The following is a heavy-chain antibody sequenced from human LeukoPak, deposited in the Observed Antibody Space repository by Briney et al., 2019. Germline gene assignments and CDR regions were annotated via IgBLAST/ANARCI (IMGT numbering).Heavy chain of an antibody. D-gene: IGHD5-12*01. CDR3: ARSDSGYDYRGIDY. J-gene: IGHJ4*02. V-gene: IGHV1-2*02. CDR1: GYTFTGYY. CDR2: INPNSGGT. Sequence: ASVKVSCKASGYTFTGYYMHWVRQAPGQGLEWMGWINPNSGGTNYAQKFQGRVTMTRDTSISTAYMELSRLRSDDTAVYYCARSDSGYDYRGIDYWGQGTLVTVSS.